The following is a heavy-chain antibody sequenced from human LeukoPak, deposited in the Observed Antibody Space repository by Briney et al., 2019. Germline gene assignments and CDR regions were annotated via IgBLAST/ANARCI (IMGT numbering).Heavy chain of an antibody. CDR1: GGSISSSSYC. D-gene: IGHD6-6*01. CDR2: IYYSRST. CDR3: ARHPPHGSSSGGLHYFDY. Sequence: PSETLSLTCTVSGGSISSSSYCWGWIRQPPGKGLEWIGRIYYSRSTYYNPSLKSRVTISVDTSKNQLSLKPSSVTAAATAMYYCARHPPHGSSSGGLHYFDYWGQGTLVTVSS. V-gene: IGHV4-39*01. J-gene: IGHJ4*02.